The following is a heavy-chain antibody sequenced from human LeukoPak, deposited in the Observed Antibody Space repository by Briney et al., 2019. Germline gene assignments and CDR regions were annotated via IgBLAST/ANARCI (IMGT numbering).Heavy chain of an antibody. J-gene: IGHJ4*02. CDR2: IIPILGIA. CDR1: GGTFSSYA. Sequence: GASVKVSCKASGGTFSSYAISWVRQAPGQGLEWMGRIIPILGIANYAQKFQGRVTITADKSTSTAYMELSSQRSEDTAVYYCARGGSYTGGEDYWGQGTLVTVSS. D-gene: IGHD1-26*01. CDR3: ARGGSYTGGEDY. V-gene: IGHV1-69*04.